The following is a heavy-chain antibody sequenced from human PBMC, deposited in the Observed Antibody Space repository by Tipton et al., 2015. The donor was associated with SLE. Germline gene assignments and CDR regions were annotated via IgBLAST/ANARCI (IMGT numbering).Heavy chain of an antibody. D-gene: IGHD6-19*01. CDR3: ARDLTVAGLDY. CDR1: GGSISSYY. V-gene: IGHV4-4*07. J-gene: IGHJ4*02. CDR2: IYTSGST. Sequence: TLSLTCIVSGGSISSYYWSWIRQPAEKGLGWIGRIYTSGSTNYNPSLKSRVTMSVDTSKNQFSLNVRSVTAADTAVYYCARDLTVAGLDYWGQGTLVTVSS.